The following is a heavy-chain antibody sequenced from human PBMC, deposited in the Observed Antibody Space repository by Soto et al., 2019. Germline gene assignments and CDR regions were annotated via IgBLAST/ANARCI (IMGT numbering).Heavy chain of an antibody. V-gene: IGHV1-8*01. CDR3: ARGRRVQLERPEPYYYYYMDV. CDR2: MNPNSGNT. J-gene: IGHJ6*03. D-gene: IGHD1-1*01. Sequence: ASVKGACKASGYSFTSYDSNWVRQATGQGLEWMGWMNPNSGNTGYAQKFQGRVTMTRNTSISTAYMELSSLRFEDTAVYYCARGRRVQLERPEPYYYYYMDVWGKGTTVTVSS. CDR1: GYSFTSYD.